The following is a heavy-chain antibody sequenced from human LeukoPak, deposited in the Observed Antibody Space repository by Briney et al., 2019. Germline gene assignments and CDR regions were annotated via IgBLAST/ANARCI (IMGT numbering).Heavy chain of an antibody. CDR1: GFTFNSYT. V-gene: IGHV3-21*01. J-gene: IGHJ4*02. D-gene: IGHD6-19*01. CDR3: ARNGTEAVAGRPNPGDY. CDR2: ISSSSSYI. Sequence: PGGSLRLSCAASGFTFNSYTMNWVRQAPGKGLEWVSSISSSSSYIYYADSVKGRFTISRDNAKNSLYLQMNSLRAEDTAVYYCARNGTEAVAGRPNPGDYWGQGTLVTVSS.